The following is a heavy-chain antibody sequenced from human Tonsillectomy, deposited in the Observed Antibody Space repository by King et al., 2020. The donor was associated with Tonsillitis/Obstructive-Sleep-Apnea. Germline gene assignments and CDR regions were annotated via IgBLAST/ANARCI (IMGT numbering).Heavy chain of an antibody. CDR2: IYYSGST. CDR1: NGSISSSDYF. Sequence: MQLQESGPGLVKPSETLSLTCTVSNGSISSSDYFWGWIRQSPGKGLEWIGNIYYSGSTYYKPSLKSRVTMSVDTSKNQFSLKLTSVTAADTAVYYWARHASATVLSHFDYWGQGTLVTVSS. V-gene: IGHV4-39*01. CDR3: ARHASATVLSHFDY. J-gene: IGHJ4*02. D-gene: IGHD4-11*01.